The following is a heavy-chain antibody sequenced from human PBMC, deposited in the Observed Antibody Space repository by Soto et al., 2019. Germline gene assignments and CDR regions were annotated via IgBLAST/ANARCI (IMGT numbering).Heavy chain of an antibody. J-gene: IGHJ5*02. Sequence: PSETLSLTCTVSGGSISSGGYSWSWIRQTPGKGLEWIGYIYPTGKTYYNPSLKNRATLSIDTSQNQFSLKLSSVTAADTAVYYCARRASVVPAAITLSGWFDPWGQGTLVTVSS. V-gene: IGHV4-30-2*01. CDR2: IYPTGKT. CDR1: GGSISSGGYS. CDR3: ARRASVVPAAITLSGWFDP. D-gene: IGHD2-2*01.